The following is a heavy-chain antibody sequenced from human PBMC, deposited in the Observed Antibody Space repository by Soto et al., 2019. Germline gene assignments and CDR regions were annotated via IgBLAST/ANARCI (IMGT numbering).Heavy chain of an antibody. CDR3: ARGYYDSSGYYWSLLDAFDI. CDR2: INPSGGST. CDR1: GYTFTSYY. V-gene: IGHV1-46*01. Sequence: GASVKVSCKASGYTFTSYYMHWVRQAPGQGLEWMGIINPSGGSTSYAQKFQGRVTMTRDTSTSTVYMELSSLRSEDTAVYYCARGYYDSSGYYWSLLDAFDIWGQGTMVTVSS. D-gene: IGHD3-22*01. J-gene: IGHJ3*02.